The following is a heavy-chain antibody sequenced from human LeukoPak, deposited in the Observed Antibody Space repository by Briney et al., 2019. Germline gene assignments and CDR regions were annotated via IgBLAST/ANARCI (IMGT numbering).Heavy chain of an antibody. CDR3: ARECPSGGSCYVFDY. V-gene: IGHV4-38-2*02. Sequence: SETLSLTCTVSVYSISSGYYWGWIRQPPGKGLECIGNIYHSGSTYYNPSLKNRVTISVDASKNQFSLKLCCVTGADTAVYYCARECPSGGSCYVFDYWGQGTLVTVSS. J-gene: IGHJ4*02. D-gene: IGHD2-15*01. CDR1: VYSISSGYY. CDR2: IYHSGST.